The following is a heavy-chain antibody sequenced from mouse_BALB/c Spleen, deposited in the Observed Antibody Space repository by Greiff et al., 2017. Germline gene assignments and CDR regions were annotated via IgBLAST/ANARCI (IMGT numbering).Heavy chain of an antibody. D-gene: IGHD1-1*02. Sequence: EVKLMESGGGLVQPGGSLKLSCAASGFTFSSYGMSWVRQTPDKRLELVATINSNGGSTYYPDSVTGRFTISRDNAKNTLYLQMSSLKSEDTAMYDCARSGSYEGAMDYWGQGTSVTVSS. CDR3: ARSGSYEGAMDY. CDR2: INSNGGST. CDR1: GFTFSSYG. J-gene: IGHJ4*01. V-gene: IGHV5-6-3*01.